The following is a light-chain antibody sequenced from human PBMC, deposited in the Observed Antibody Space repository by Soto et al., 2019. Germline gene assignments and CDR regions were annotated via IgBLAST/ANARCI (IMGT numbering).Light chain of an antibody. Sequence: EIVMTKSPATLYVSPGERATLSCRASQSVSNKLAWYQQKTGQAPRPPIYCEYNRATGIPDRFIGSGSGTDFTLTISILAPEDFAVYYCQQYGSQGTFGQWRKVDI. J-gene: IGKJ1*01. V-gene: IGKV3-15*01. CDR1: QSVSNK. CDR2: CEY. CDR3: QQYGSQGT.